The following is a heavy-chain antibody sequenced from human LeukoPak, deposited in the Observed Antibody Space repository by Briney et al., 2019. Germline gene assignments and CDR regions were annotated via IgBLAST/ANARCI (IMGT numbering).Heavy chain of an antibody. V-gene: IGHV3-30*04. J-gene: IGHJ6*02. D-gene: IGHD2-15*01. Sequence: GGSLRLSCAASGFTFSAYAMHWVRQAPGKGLEWVAVISSDGSNENSADSVKGRFTIFRDNSKKTLSLQMNSLRAEDTAVYYCAKSLRRYCSGGSCPYGMDVWGQGTTVTVSS. CDR1: GFTFSAYA. CDR2: ISSDGSNE. CDR3: AKSLRRYCSGGSCPYGMDV.